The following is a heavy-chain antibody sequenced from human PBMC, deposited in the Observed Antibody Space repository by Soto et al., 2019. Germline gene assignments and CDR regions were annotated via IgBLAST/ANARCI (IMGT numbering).Heavy chain of an antibody. V-gene: IGHV1-2*04. CDR3: ARAHIVVVPAATYYFDY. J-gene: IGHJ4*02. Sequence: ASVKVSCKASGYTFTGYYMHWVRQAPGQGLEWMGWINPNSGGTNYAQKFRGWVTMTRDTSISTAYMELSRLRSDDTAVYYCARAHIVVVPAATYYFDYWGQGTLVTVSS. CDR1: GYTFTGYY. CDR2: INPNSGGT. D-gene: IGHD2-2*01.